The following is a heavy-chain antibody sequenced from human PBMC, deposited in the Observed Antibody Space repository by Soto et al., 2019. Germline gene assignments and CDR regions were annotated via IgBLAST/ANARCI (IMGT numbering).Heavy chain of an antibody. V-gene: IGHV3-30*18. CDR3: AKEVSDSGYDLLFDY. CDR2: ISYDGSNK. D-gene: IGHD5-12*01. J-gene: IGHJ4*02. Sequence: QVQLVESGGGVVQPGRSLRLSCAASGFTFSSYGMHWVRQAPGKGLEWVAVISYDGSNKYYADSVKGRFTISRDNSKNALYLQMNSLRAEDTAVYYCAKEVSDSGYDLLFDYWGQGTLVTVSS. CDR1: GFTFSSYG.